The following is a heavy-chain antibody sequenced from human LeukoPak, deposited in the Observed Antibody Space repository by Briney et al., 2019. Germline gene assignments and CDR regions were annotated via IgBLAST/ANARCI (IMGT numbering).Heavy chain of an antibody. D-gene: IGHD1-26*01. CDR1: GFTFSKLR. CDR3: GRGVGVSRYNYFYL. J-gene: IGHJ5*02. Sequence: PGGSLRLSCASSGFTFSKLRMHGLCQAPGKGLEWVAVIWYDASNKYYADSVKGRFTISRDNSKNTLYLQMNSLRDDDTAVYYCGRGVGVSRYNYFYLWGQGTLVTVSS. V-gene: IGHV3-33*01. CDR2: IWYDASNK.